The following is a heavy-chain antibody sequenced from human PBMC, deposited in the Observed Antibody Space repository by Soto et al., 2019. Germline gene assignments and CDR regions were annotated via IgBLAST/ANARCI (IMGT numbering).Heavy chain of an antibody. Sequence: SETLSLTCTVSGGSISSYYWSWIRQPAGKGLEWIGRIYTSGSTNYNPSLQSRVTMSVDTSKNQFSLKLSSVTAADTSVYYCARDRGAAAGIYYYYYGMDVWGQGTTVTVSS. CDR3: ARDRGAAAGIYYYYYGMDV. CDR2: IYTSGST. CDR1: GGSISSYY. J-gene: IGHJ6*02. D-gene: IGHD6-13*01. V-gene: IGHV4-4*07.